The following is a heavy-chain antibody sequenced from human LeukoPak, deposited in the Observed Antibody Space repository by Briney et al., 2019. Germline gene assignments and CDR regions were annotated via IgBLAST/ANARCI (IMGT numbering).Heavy chain of an antibody. D-gene: IGHD6-19*01. V-gene: IGHV3-66*04. CDR2: IYSGGST. CDR3: ASQSSGWYAGFDY. J-gene: IGHJ4*02. CDR1: GFTFATDS. Sequence: PGGSLRLSCAASGFTFATDSMNWVRQAPGKGLEWVSVIYSGGSTYYADSVKGRFTISRDNSKNTLYLQMNSLRAEDTAVYYCASQSSGWYAGFDYWGQGTLVTVSS.